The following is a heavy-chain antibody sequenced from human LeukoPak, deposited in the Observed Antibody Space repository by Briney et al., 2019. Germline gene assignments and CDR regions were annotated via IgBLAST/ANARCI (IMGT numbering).Heavy chain of an antibody. CDR3: SKTDYRGNGSPTHFDF. Sequence: GRSLRLSCAASGFTSSSYGMHWVRQAPGKGLEWVAVISYDGSNKYYADSVKGRFTISRDNSKNTLYLQMNSLRAEDTARYYCSKTDYRGNGSPTHFDFWGQGALVTVSS. J-gene: IGHJ4*02. V-gene: IGHV3-30*18. CDR1: GFTSSSYG. CDR2: ISYDGSNK. D-gene: IGHD4-11*01.